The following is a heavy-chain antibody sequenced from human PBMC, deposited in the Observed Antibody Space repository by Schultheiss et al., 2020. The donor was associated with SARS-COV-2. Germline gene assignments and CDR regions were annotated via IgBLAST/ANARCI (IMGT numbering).Heavy chain of an antibody. Sequence: GGSLRLSCAASGFTFSSYGMHWVRQAPGKGLEWVAVIWYDGSNKYYADSVKGRFTISRDNSKNTLYLQMNSLRAEDTAVYYCARGYCSSTSCYGDPDAFDIWGQGTMVTVSS. J-gene: IGHJ3*02. D-gene: IGHD2-2*01. CDR3: ARGYCSSTSCYGDPDAFDI. CDR2: IWYDGSNK. CDR1: GFTFSSYG. V-gene: IGHV3-33*01.